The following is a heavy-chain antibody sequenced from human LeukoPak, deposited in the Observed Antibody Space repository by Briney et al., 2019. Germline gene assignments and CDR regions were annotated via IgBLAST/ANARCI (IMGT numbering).Heavy chain of an antibody. Sequence: KPSETLSLICTVSGGSVSSGSYYWSWIRQPPGKGLEWIGYIYYSGSTNYNPSLKSRVTISVDTSKNQFSLKLSSVTAADTAVYYCARWLQPEDYFDYWGQGTLVTVSS. CDR3: ARWLQPEDYFDY. CDR2: IYYSGST. D-gene: IGHD5-24*01. CDR1: GGSVSSGSYY. J-gene: IGHJ4*02. V-gene: IGHV4-61*01.